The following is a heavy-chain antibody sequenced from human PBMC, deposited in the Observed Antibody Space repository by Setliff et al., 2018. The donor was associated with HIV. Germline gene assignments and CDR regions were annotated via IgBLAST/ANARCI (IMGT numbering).Heavy chain of an antibody. V-gene: IGHV5-51*01. D-gene: IGHD3-3*01. J-gene: IGHJ2*01. Sequence: GESLKISCKGSGYSFTSHWIAWVRQMPGQGLEWMGIIYPSDSATAYSPSFQGQITISADKSISTAYLQWSSLKASDTAIYYCARSHFITLFGVIYFPGYFDLWGRGTQVTVSS. CDR3: ARSHFITLFGVIYFPGYFDL. CDR2: IYPSDSAT. CDR1: GYSFTSHW.